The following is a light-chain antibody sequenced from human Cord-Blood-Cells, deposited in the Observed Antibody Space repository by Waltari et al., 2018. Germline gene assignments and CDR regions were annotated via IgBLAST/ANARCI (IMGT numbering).Light chain of an antibody. Sequence: SSELTQDPAVSVALGPTVRIPCPGVIPRTYYARWYQQMPGQAPVLVIYGKNNRPSGIPDRFSGSSSGNTASLTITGAQAEDEADYYCNSRDSSGNHVVFGGGTKLTVL. CDR3: NSRDSSGNHVV. J-gene: IGLJ2*01. V-gene: IGLV3-19*01. CDR1: IPRTYY. CDR2: GKN.